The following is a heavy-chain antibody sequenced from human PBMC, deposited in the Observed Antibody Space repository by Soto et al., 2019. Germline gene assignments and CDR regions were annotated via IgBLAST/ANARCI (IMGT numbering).Heavy chain of an antibody. J-gene: IGHJ4*01. CDR3: AREDDGGGRDYHGLDY. CDR2: ISYSGTT. CDR1: RGSISNYF. V-gene: IGHV4-59*12. D-gene: IGHD4-17*01. Sequence: SETLSLTCTVSRGSISNYFWTWIRQSPGRGLEWIGYISYSGTTNYNASLKSRVTISVDASANQFSLRVRSVTAADTAVYFCAREDDGGGRDYHGLDYWGQGTMVTVSS.